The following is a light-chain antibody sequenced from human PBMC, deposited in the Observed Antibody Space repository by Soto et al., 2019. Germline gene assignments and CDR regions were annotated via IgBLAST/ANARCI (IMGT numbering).Light chain of an antibody. V-gene: IGKV1-5*03. J-gene: IGKJ1*01. Sequence: DIQMTQSPATLSSSLLDIVTITCRASQSISSWLAWYQQKPGKAPKLLIYKASSLESGVPSRFSGSGSGTEFTLTISSLQPDDFATYYCQQYNSYSWTFGQGTKVDIK. CDR1: QSISSW. CDR2: KAS. CDR3: QQYNSYSWT.